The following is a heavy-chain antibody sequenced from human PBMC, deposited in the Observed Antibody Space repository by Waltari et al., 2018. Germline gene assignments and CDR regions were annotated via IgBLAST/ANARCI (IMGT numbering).Heavy chain of an antibody. CDR3: TRALWLGELYDY. V-gene: IGHV3-74*01. J-gene: IGHJ4*02. CDR2: INSDGSST. D-gene: IGHD3-10*01. Sequence: EVQLDESGGGLVQPGGSLRLSCSASGFPFTRYLMHWVRQAPGKGLVWVARINSDGSSTTYADSVKGRFTISRDNAKNTVYLQMNSLRVEDTAVYYCTRALWLGELYDYWGQGTLVTVSS. CDR1: GFPFTRYL.